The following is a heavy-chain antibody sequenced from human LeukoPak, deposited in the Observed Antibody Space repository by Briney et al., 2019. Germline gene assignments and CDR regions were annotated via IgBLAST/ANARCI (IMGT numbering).Heavy chain of an antibody. CDR2: ISSNGGST. Sequence: PGGSLRLSCAASGFTFSSYGMHWVRQAPGKGLEYVSAISSNGGSTYYADSVKGRFTISRDNSKNTLYLQMSSLRAEDTAVYYCVKDEPTPYYDFWSGNPYYFDYWGQGTLVTVSS. CDR3: VKDEPTPYYDFWSGNPYYFDY. D-gene: IGHD3-3*01. J-gene: IGHJ4*02. V-gene: IGHV3-64D*06. CDR1: GFTFSSYG.